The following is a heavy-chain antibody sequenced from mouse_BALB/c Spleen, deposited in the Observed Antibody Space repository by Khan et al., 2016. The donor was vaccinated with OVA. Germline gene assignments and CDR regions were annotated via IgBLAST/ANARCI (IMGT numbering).Heavy chain of an antibody. CDR3: ASTGTCAY. D-gene: IGHD4-1*01. CDR2: IDPENGNT. V-gene: IGHV14-1*02. J-gene: IGHJ3*01. CDR1: GFNIKDYY. Sequence: VQLKQSGAELVRPGALVKLSCKASGFNIKDYYMHWVKQRPEQGLEWIGWIDPENGNTIYDPKFQGKASITAVTSTITAYLQLSSLTSEDTAVYYGASTGTCAYWGQGTLVTVSA.